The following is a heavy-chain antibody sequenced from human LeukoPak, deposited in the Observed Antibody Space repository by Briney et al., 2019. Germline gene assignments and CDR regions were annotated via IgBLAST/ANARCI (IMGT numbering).Heavy chain of an antibody. CDR2: INPNSGGT. Sequence: ASVKVSCKASGYTFTGYYMHWVRQAPGQGLEWMGWINPNSGGTNYAQKFQGRVTMTRDTSISTAYMELSRLRSDDTAVYYCARVWPPDETWLPDRWFDPWGQGTLVTVSS. J-gene: IGHJ5*02. D-gene: IGHD5-12*01. CDR1: GYTFTGYY. V-gene: IGHV1-2*02. CDR3: ARVWPPDETWLPDRWFDP.